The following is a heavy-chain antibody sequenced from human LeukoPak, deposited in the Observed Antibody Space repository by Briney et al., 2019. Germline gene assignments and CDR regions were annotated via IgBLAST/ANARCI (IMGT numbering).Heavy chain of an antibody. CDR1: GFTFSTYG. CDR2: ISGGGDYT. Sequence: PGGSLRLYCTASGFTFSTYGMSWVRQAPGKGLERVSAISGGGDYTYSAVSVKGRFTISRDNSKNTLHLQMNSLRAEDTAVYYCEKGDRTSGWQDWGQGTLVTVSS. D-gene: IGHD6-19*01. V-gene: IGHV3-23*01. J-gene: IGHJ4*02. CDR3: EKGDRTSGWQD.